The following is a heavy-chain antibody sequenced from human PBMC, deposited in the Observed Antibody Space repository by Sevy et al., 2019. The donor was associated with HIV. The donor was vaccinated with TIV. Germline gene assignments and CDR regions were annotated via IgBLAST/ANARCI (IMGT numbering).Heavy chain of an antibody. Sequence: GESLRLSCAASGFTFDDFAMHWVRQVPGKGLEWVSGLNWDSGSVAYADSVKGRFTISRDNAKNALFLQMNSLRAEDTALYYCAKDIGATGIAVVANWGQGIQVTVSS. CDR2: LNWDSGSV. CDR1: GFTFDDFA. J-gene: IGHJ4*02. D-gene: IGHD6-19*01. V-gene: IGHV3-9*01. CDR3: AKDIGATGIAVVAN.